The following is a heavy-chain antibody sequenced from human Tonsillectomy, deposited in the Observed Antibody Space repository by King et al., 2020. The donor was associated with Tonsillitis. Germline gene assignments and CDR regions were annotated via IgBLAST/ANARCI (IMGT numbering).Heavy chain of an antibody. D-gene: IGHD2-2*01. J-gene: IGHJ2*01. CDR3: AREYCSSPSCWSWYFDL. CDR1: GFTFSSYS. V-gene: IGHV3-21*01. CDR2: ISSSSRFV. Sequence: VQLVESGGGLVKPGGSLRLSCAASGFTFSSYSMNWVRQAPGKGLEWVSSISSSSRFVYYADSVKGRFTISRDNARNSLYLQMNSLRAEDTAVYYCAREYCSSPSCWSWYFDLWGRGTLVTVSS.